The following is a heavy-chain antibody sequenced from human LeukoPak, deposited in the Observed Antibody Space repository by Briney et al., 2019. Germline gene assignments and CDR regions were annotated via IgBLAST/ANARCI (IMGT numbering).Heavy chain of an antibody. J-gene: IGHJ5*02. CDR3: ARDAGNSGYGCDL. D-gene: IGHD5-12*01. Sequence: GGSLRLSCAASGSIFSQYSMNWVRQAPGKGLEWVSHIRSSSETFYADSVKGRFTIFRDNARNSLYLQMNNLRGEDTAIYYCARDAGNSGYGCDLWGQGTLVTVSS. CDR1: GSIFSQYS. CDR2: IRSSSET. V-gene: IGHV3-48*01.